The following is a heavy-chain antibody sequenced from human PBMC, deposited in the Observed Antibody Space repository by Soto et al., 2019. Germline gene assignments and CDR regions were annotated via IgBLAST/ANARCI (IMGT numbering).Heavy chain of an antibody. CDR3: ARDVVDSAAWYAFDI. D-gene: IGHD6-13*01. V-gene: IGHV3-30*03. CDR1: GFTFSSYG. J-gene: IGHJ3*02. CDR2: ISYDGSNK. Sequence: QVQLVESGGGVVQPGRSLRLSCAASGFTFSSYGMHWVRQAPGKGLEWVAVISYDGSNKYYADSVKGRFTISRDNSKNTLYLQMNSLRAEDTAVYYCARDVVDSAAWYAFDIWGQGTMVTVSS.